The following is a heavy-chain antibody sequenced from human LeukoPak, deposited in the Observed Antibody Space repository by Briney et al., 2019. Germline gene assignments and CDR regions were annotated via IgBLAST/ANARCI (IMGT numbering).Heavy chain of an antibody. CDR1: GFRVSSNY. Sequence: GGSLRLSCAASGFRVSSNYMSWVRQSPGKWLEWVSAIRDDNTYYADSAEGRFTISRDSSKNTLYLQMNSLRADDTAVYYCAKVNWNCGDNYWGQGTLVTVSS. J-gene: IGHJ4*02. V-gene: IGHV3-53*01. D-gene: IGHD1-7*01. CDR3: AKVNWNCGDNY. CDR2: IRDDNT.